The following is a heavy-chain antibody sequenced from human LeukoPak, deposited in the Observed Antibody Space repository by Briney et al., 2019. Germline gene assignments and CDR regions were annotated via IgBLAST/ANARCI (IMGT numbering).Heavy chain of an antibody. J-gene: IGHJ4*02. V-gene: IGHV4-59*01. Sequence: SETLSLTCTVPGDSISGYYWSWIRQPPGKGLEWIGHFYNSGSTNYNPSLKSRVAISVDTSKNQFSLKLSSVTAADTAVYFCARANSGYDPFDYWGQGTLVTVSS. CDR3: ARANSGYDPFDY. CDR2: FYNSGST. CDR1: GDSISGYY. D-gene: IGHD5-12*01.